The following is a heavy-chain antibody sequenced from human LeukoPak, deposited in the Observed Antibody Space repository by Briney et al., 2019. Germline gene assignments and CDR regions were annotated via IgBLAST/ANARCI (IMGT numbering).Heavy chain of an antibody. D-gene: IGHD3-3*01. CDR2: ISGSGEST. CDR3: AKGWEFRVVIPAAVS. Sequence: GGSLRLSCVGSGFIFSSYAMTWVRQAPGKGLQWVSSISGSGESTYYADSMKGRFTISRDNSKNTLSLQMNSLRAEDTAVYFCAKGWEFRVVIPAAVSWGQGTLVTVSS. J-gene: IGHJ5*02. V-gene: IGHV3-23*01. CDR1: GFIFSSYA.